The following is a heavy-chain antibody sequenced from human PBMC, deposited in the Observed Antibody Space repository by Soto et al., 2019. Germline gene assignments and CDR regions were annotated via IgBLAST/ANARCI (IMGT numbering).Heavy chain of an antibody. D-gene: IGHD6-19*01. V-gene: IGHV3-48*02. Sequence: GGSLRLSCAASGFTFSSYSMNCVRQAPWKGLEWVSYISSSSITIYYADSVKGRFTISRDNAKNSLYLQMNSLRDEDTAVSYCARRRGGSGWYGGYYYYYGMDVWGQGTTVTVSS. CDR3: ARRRGGSGWYGGYYYYYGMDV. J-gene: IGHJ6*02. CDR2: ISSSSITI. CDR1: GFTFSSYS.